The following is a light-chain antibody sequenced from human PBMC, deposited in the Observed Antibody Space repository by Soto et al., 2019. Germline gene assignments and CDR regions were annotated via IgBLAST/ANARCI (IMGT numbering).Light chain of an antibody. CDR1: SSDVGVYNY. V-gene: IGLV2-11*01. Sequence: QSALTQPRSVSGSPGQSVTISCTGTSSDVGVYNYVSWYQQHPGKAPKLMIYDVSNRPSGVPDRFSGSKSGNTASLTISGLQAEDESDYFCCSYVGTFTWVFGGGTQLTVL. CDR3: CSYVGTFTWV. J-gene: IGLJ3*02. CDR2: DVS.